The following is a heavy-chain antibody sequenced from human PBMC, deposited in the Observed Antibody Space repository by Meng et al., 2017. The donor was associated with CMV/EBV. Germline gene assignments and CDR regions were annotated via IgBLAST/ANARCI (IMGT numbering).Heavy chain of an antibody. D-gene: IGHD2-15*01. V-gene: IGHV3-30*18. CDR2: ISSDGTKK. J-gene: IGHJ1*01. Sequence: SGFIFSHVGRGCRQQAPNELVRWVTIISSDGTKKNYAASVGGRITITKNNYKTTLYQQISSMGHEDTAEYFCAKDWWPNAHYSPVDVWGQGTLVTVSS. CDR1: GFIFSHVG. CDR3: AKDWWPNAHYSPVDV.